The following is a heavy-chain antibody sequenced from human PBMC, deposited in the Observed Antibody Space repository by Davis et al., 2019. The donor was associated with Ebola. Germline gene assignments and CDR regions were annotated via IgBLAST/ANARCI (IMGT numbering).Heavy chain of an antibody. Sequence: GESLKISCAASGFTFSNYAMSWVRQAPGGWLEWVAGISATGVDKKYADSVKGRFTISRDNAKNSLYLQLSTLRGEDTAVYYCARAGSPRWHAFDIWGQGTMVTVSS. CDR3: ARAGSPRWHAFDI. J-gene: IGHJ3*02. CDR1: GFTFSNYA. D-gene: IGHD4-23*01. V-gene: IGHV3-23*01. CDR2: ISATGVDK.